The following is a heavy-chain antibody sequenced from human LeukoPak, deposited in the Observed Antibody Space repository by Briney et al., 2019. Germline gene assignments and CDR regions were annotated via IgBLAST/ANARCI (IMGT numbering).Heavy chain of an antibody. CDR1: GYTLTELS. CDR3: ATDYYYDSSGSYYTVDY. V-gene: IGHV1-24*01. D-gene: IGHD3-22*01. CDR2: FDPEDGKT. Sequence: ASVKVSCKVSGYTLTELSMHWVRQAPGKGLEWMGCFDPEDGKTFYAQKFQGRVTMTEDTSTDTAYMELSSLRSEDTAVYYCATDYYYDSSGSYYTVDYWGQGTLVTVSS. J-gene: IGHJ4*02.